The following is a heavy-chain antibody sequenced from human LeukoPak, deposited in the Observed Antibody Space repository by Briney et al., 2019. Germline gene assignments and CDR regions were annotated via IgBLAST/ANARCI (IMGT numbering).Heavy chain of an antibody. Sequence: SETLSLTCTVSGGSISSSSYYWSWIRQPPGKGLEWIGEINHSGSTNYNPSLKSRVTISVDTSKNQFSLKLSSVTAADTAVYYCARDPAGTTGNWFDPWGQGTLVTVSS. CDR2: INHSGST. J-gene: IGHJ5*02. V-gene: IGHV4-39*07. CDR1: GGSISSSSYY. CDR3: ARDPAGTTGNWFDP. D-gene: IGHD1-7*01.